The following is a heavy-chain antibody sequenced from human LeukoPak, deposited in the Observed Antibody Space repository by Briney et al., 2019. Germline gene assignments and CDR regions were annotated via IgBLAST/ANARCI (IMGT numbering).Heavy chain of an antibody. J-gene: IGHJ4*02. CDR1: GYTLTELS. CDR3: ATGFTLRDFWTPYDY. V-gene: IGHV1-24*01. D-gene: IGHD3/OR15-3a*01. Sequence: ASVKVSCKVSGYTLTELSMHWVQQAPGKGLEWMGGFDPEDGETIYAQKFQGRVTMTEDTSTDTAYMELSSLRSEDTAVYYCATGFTLRDFWTPYDYWGQGTLVTVSS. CDR2: FDPEDGET.